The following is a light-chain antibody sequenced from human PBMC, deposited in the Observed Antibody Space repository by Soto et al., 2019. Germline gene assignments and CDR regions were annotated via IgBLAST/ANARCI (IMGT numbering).Light chain of an antibody. J-gene: IGLJ1*01. CDR2: EVS. V-gene: IGLV2-14*01. CDR3: CSYTDSRTHI. CDR1: SSDVGGYNY. Sequence: QSALTQPASVSGSPGQSITISCTGTSSDVGGYNYVSWYQQHPGKAPKLIIFEVSYRPSGISNRFSASKSGDTASLTISGLQAGDEADYYCCSYTDSRTHIFGRGTKV.